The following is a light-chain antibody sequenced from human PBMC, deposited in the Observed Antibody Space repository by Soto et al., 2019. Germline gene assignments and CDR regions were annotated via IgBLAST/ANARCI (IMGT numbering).Light chain of an antibody. CDR3: QQYYRWPLT. Sequence: EIVMTQSPASLSVSPGERATLSCRASQSVSTSLAWYQQKPGQAPSLLIYGASTRATGVPAPFSGSGSGTEFTLTISSLQSEDFALYYCQQYYRWPLTFGGGTKVEI. CDR2: GAS. CDR1: QSVSTS. J-gene: IGKJ4*01. V-gene: IGKV3-15*01.